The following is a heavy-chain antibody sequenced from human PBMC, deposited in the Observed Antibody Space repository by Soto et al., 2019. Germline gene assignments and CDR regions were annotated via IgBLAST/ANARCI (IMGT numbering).Heavy chain of an antibody. V-gene: IGHV1-8*01. CDR2: MNPNSGNT. D-gene: IGHD6-6*01. Sequence: QVQLVQSGAEVKKPGASVKVSCKASGYSFTSYDINWVRQATGQGLEWMGWMNPNSGNTGYAQKFQGRVTMTRTTSIGTAYMELSSLRSEDTAVYYCARVSMGSSSEDFPHWGQGTLVTVSS. J-gene: IGHJ1*01. CDR3: ARVSMGSSSEDFPH. CDR1: GYSFTSYD.